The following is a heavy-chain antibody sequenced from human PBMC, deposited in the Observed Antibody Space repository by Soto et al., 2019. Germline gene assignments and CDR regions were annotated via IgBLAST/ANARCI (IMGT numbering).Heavy chain of an antibody. V-gene: IGHV1-69*12. CDR2: IMTRLSKT. D-gene: IGHD1-1*01. Sequence: QVQLEQSGAEVKKPGSSVTVFCKASGGNFRNYFISWVRQAPGQGLEWMGGIMTRLSKTKYAQKFHGRVTIAADESTTTLSIQLTNLRSEDTAVYYCAREGLTTPPFDPWGQGTQVIVSS. CDR3: AREGLTTPPFDP. J-gene: IGHJ5*02. CDR1: GGNFRNYF.